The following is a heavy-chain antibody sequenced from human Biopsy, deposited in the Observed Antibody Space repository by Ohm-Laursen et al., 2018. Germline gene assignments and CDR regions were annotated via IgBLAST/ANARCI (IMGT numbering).Heavy chain of an antibody. V-gene: IGHV4-61*01. CDR1: GASVSSGSYD. CDR2: IYNDVST. CDR3: ARGYAGLYEAFDF. D-gene: IGHD5-18*01. J-gene: IGHJ3*01. Sequence: SETLSLTCPVSGASVSSGSYDWSWIRQPPGKGLEWIGNIYNDVSTKYNPSLRSRVTISADKSANQFSLKLRSVTAADTAVYYCARGYAGLYEAFDFWGQGTVVTVAS.